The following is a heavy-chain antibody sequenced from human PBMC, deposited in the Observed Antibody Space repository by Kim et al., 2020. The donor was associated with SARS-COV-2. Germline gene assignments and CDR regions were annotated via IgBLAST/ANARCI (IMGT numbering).Heavy chain of an antibody. CDR3: ARGVWGDTAMVPFDY. J-gene: IGHJ4*02. V-gene: IGHV4-59*01. CDR2: IYYSGST. Sequence: SETLSLTCTVSGGSISSYYWSWIRQPPGKGLEWIGYIYYSGSTNYNPSLKSRVTISVDTSKNQFSLKLSSVTAADTAVYYCARGVWGDTAMVPFDYWGQGTLVTVSS. D-gene: IGHD5-18*01. CDR1: GGSISSYY.